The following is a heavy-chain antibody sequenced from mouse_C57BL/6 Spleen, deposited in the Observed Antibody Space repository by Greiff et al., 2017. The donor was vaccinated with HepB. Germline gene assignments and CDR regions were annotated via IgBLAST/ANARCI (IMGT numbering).Heavy chain of an antibody. D-gene: IGHD1-1*01. CDR2: IYPRSGNT. CDR1: GYTFTSYG. Sequence: QVQLKESGAELARPGASVKLSCKASGYTFTSYGISWVKQRTGQGLEWIGEIYPRSGNTYYNEKFKGKATLTADKSSSTAYMELRSLTSEDSAVYFCARGGRYYFDYWGQGTTLTVSS. CDR3: ARGGRYYFDY. J-gene: IGHJ2*01. V-gene: IGHV1-81*01.